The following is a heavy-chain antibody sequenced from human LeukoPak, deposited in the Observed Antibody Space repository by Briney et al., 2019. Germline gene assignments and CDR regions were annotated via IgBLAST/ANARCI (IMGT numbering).Heavy chain of an antibody. Sequence: GGSLRLSCAASGFTFSSYEMNWVRQAPGEGLGWGSYISSSGSTIYYAGSVKGRFTISRDNAKNSLYLQMNSLKAEDTAVYYCAELGITRNGGVWGKGSTVTISS. V-gene: IGHV3-48*03. D-gene: IGHD3-16*01. CDR3: AELGITRNGGV. CDR2: ISSSGSTI. J-gene: IGHJ6*04. CDR1: GFTFSSYE.